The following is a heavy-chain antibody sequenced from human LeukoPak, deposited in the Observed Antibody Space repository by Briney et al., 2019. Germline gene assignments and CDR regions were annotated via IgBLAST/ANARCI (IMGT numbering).Heavy chain of an antibody. CDR1: GSSVSGSGYY. V-gene: IGHV4-39*01. CDR2: IHYSGTT. Sequence: SETLSLTCTVSGSSVSGSGYYWAWIRQPPGKGLEWLGNIHYSGTTYYNPSLKSRVTMSVDTSKNQFSLKLSSVTAADTAAYYCAGPNFYSLDVWGKGTTVTVSS. CDR3: AGPNFYSLDV. D-gene: IGHD2-21*02. J-gene: IGHJ6*04.